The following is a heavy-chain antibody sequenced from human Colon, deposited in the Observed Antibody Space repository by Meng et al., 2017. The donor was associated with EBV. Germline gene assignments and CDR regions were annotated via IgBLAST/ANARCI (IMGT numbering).Heavy chain of an antibody. J-gene: IGHJ4*02. V-gene: IGHV3-11*01. D-gene: IGHD4-23*01. CDR3: ARLDYGGKGAYDY. CDR2: ISSGGYTL. CDR1: GFTFSDYN. Sequence: QVQLVESGGGLVKPGGSLRLSCAGSGFTFSDYNLSWIRQAPGKGLEWVSYISSGGYTLYYADSVKGRFTVSRDNAKNLLHLQMNSLRAEDTALYYCARLDYGGKGAYDYWGQGTLVTVSS.